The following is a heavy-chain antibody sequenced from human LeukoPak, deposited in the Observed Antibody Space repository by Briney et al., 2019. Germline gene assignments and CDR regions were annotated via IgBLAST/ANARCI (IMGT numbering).Heavy chain of an antibody. CDR1: GFTFSNYG. V-gene: IGHV3-33*01. CDR3: ARTGDTERFDY. CDR2: IRYDGSKK. D-gene: IGHD5-18*01. Sequence: GGSLRLSCAASGFTFSNYGMHWVRQAPGKGLEWVALIRYDGSKKDYADSVKGRFTISRDNSKNTLYLQMDSLRAEDTAVYYSARTGDTERFDYWGQGTLVTVSS. J-gene: IGHJ4*02.